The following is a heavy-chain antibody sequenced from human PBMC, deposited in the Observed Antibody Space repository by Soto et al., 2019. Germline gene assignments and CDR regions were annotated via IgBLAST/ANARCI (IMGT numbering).Heavy chain of an antibody. CDR2: ISGSGGST. CDR1: GFTFSSYA. J-gene: IGHJ6*03. Sequence: GGSLRLSCAASGFTFSSYAMSWVRQAPGKGLEWVSAISGSGGSTYYADSVKGRFTISRDNSKNTLYLQMNSLRAEDTAVYYCAKELRFVEWLLPYYMDVWGKGTTVTVSS. V-gene: IGHV3-23*01. D-gene: IGHD3-3*01. CDR3: AKELRFVEWLLPYYMDV.